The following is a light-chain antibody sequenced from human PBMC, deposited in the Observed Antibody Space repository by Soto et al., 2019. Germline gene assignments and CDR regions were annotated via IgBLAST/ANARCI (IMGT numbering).Light chain of an antibody. V-gene: IGKV3-15*01. Sequence: EVVMTQSPATLSVSPGERVTLSCRASQSINAHLAWYQQKPGQAPRLLIHGASTRAPGITARFSGSGFGTEFSLNISSLQYEDFAVYYCQQYNTWLWTFGQGTKVEIQ. CDR1: QSINAH. CDR2: GAS. J-gene: IGKJ1*01. CDR3: QQYNTWLWT.